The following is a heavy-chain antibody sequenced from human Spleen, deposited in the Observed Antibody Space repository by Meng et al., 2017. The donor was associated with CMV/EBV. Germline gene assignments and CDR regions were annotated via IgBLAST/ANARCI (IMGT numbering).Heavy chain of an antibody. CDR3: ARGRDSGGYHSDYFDC. J-gene: IGHJ4*02. D-gene: IGHD3-22*01. CDR2: NNNDGST. Sequence: YGGSFSDNYWSWIRKPTGKGQEWIGENNNDGSTNNKQSIKRRLTISVNMTNNQFSLRLSSVTAADAAVYYCARGRDSGGYHSDYFDCWGQGTLVTVSS. CDR1: GGSFSDNY. V-gene: IGHV4-34*01.